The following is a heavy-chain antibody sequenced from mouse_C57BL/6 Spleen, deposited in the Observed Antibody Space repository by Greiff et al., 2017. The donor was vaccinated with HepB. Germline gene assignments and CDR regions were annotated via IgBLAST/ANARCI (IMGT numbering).Heavy chain of an antibody. CDR3: VRVTTFDAMDY. V-gene: IGHV10-3*01. J-gene: IGHJ4*01. D-gene: IGHD1-1*01. Sequence: EVQGVESGGGLVQPKGSLKLSCAASGFTFNTYAMHWVRQAPGKGLEWVARIRSKSSNYATYYADSVKDRFTISRDDSQSMIYLQMNNLKTEETAMYYCVRVTTFDAMDYWGQGTSVTVSS. CDR2: IRSKSSNYAT. CDR1: GFTFNTYA.